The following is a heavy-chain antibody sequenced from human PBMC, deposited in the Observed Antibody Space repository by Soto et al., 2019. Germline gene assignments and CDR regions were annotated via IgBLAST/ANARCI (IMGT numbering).Heavy chain of an antibody. V-gene: IGHV1-8*01. Sequence: QVQLVQSGAEVKKPGASVKVSCKASGYTFTSYDINWVRQATGQGLEWMGWMNPNSGNTGYAQKFKGRVTMTGNTSISTADMELSSLRSEDTGVYYCARVFHSPSYYYGMDVWGQGTTVTVSS. CDR1: GYTFTSYD. J-gene: IGHJ6*02. D-gene: IGHD2-21*01. CDR3: ARVFHSPSYYYGMDV. CDR2: MNPNSGNT.